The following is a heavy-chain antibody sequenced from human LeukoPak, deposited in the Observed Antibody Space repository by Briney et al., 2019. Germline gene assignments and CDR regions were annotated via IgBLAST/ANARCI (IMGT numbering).Heavy chain of an antibody. Sequence: SETLSLTCTVSGGSISSYYWSWIRQPPGKGLEWIGYIYYSGSTNYNPSLKSRVTISVDTSKNQFSLKLSSVTAADTAVYYCARGRFLEWLPYFDYWGQGTLVTVSS. D-gene: IGHD3-3*01. CDR3: ARGRFLEWLPYFDY. CDR1: GGSISSYY. J-gene: IGHJ4*02. CDR2: IYYSGST. V-gene: IGHV4-59*01.